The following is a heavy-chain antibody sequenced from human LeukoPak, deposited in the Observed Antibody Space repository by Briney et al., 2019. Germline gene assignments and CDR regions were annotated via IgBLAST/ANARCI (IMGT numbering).Heavy chain of an antibody. Sequence: SETLSLTCTVSVGSISSSSYYWGWIRQPPGGGLEWIGIIYYSASTYYNPSLKSPVTISVDTCKNQFSLKMSSVNAADTAVYYCERHVDYGDYFPLGTDFDYWGQGTLVTVSS. D-gene: IGHD4-17*01. V-gene: IGHV4-39*01. CDR2: IYYSAST. J-gene: IGHJ4*02. CDR3: ERHVDYGDYFPLGTDFDY. CDR1: VGSISSSSYY.